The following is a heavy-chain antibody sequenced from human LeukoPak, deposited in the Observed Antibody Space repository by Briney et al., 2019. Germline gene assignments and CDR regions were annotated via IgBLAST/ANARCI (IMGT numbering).Heavy chain of an antibody. CDR2: ISYDGSNK. J-gene: IGHJ3*02. D-gene: IGHD1-1*01. Sequence: SGGSLRLSCAASGFTFSSYGMHWVRQAPGKGLEWVAVISYDGSNKYYADSVKGRFTISRDNSKNTLYLQMNSLRAEDTAVYYCAKLEGAYDAFDIWGQGTMVTVSS. V-gene: IGHV3-30*18. CDR3: AKLEGAYDAFDI. CDR1: GFTFSSYG.